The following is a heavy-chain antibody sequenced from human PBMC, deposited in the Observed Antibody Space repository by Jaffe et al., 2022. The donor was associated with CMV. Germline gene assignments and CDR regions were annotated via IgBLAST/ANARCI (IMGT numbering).Heavy chain of an antibody. CDR1: GYTFTSYG. Sequence: QVQLVQSGAEVKKPGASVKVSCKASGYTFTSYGISWVRQAPGQGLEWMGWISAYNGNTNYAQKLQGRVTMTTDTSTSTAYMELRSLRSDDTAVYYCARDHGQRVGRFNWNYGRGWFDPWGQGTLVTVSS. J-gene: IGHJ5*02. V-gene: IGHV1-18*01. CDR2: ISAYNGNT. D-gene: IGHD1-7*01. CDR3: ARDHGQRVGRFNWNYGRGWFDP.